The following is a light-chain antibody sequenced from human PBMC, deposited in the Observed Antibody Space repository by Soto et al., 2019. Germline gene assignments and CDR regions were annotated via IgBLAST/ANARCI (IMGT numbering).Light chain of an antibody. J-gene: IGKJ1*01. V-gene: IGKV1-5*01. Sequence: DIQMTQSPSTLSASVRDRVTITCRASQSVGRWLAWYQQKAGKAPKLLIYDASSLESGVPSRFSGSGSGTEFTLTISSLQPDDFATYYCQQYNSYWTIGQGTKVGIK. CDR1: QSVGRW. CDR2: DAS. CDR3: QQYNSYWT.